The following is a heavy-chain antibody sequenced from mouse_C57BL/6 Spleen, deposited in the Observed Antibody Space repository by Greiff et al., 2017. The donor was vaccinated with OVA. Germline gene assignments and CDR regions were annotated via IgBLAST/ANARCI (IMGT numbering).Heavy chain of an antibody. Sequence: DVKLQESGPELVKPGASVKMSCKASGYTFTDYNMHWVKQSHGKSLEWIGYINPNNGGTSYNQKFKGKATLTVNKSSSTAYMELRSLTSEDSAVYYCARPTIYYDYGAFDVWGTGTTVTVSS. CDR1: GYTFTDYN. CDR3: ARPTIYYDYGAFDV. D-gene: IGHD2-4*01. J-gene: IGHJ1*03. CDR2: INPNNGGT. V-gene: IGHV1-22*01.